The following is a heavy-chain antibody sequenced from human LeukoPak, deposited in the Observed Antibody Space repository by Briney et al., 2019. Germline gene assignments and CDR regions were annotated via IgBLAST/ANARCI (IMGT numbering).Heavy chain of an antibody. J-gene: IGHJ6*02. CDR2: INPNSGGT. Sequence: GASVKVSCKASGYTFTGYYMHWVRQAPGQGLEWMGWINPNSGGTNYAQKFQGRVTMTRDTSISTAYMELSRLRSDDTAVYYCARPPPGSSWYGMDVWGQGTTVTVSS. CDR3: ARPPPGSSWYGMDV. CDR1: GYTFTGYY. D-gene: IGHD6-13*01. V-gene: IGHV1-2*02.